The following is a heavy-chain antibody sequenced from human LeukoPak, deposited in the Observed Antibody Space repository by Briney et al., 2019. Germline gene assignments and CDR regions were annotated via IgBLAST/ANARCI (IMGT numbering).Heavy chain of an antibody. D-gene: IGHD2-21*02. Sequence: PGRSLRLSCAASGFTFSSYGMHWVRQAPGKGLEWVAVISYDGSNKYYADSVKGRFTISRDNSKNTLYLQMNSLRAEDTAVYYCARDFRAYCGGDCYSGDAFDIWGQGTMVTVSS. CDR3: ARDFRAYCGGDCYSGDAFDI. CDR2: ISYDGSNK. V-gene: IGHV3-30*03. CDR1: GFTFSSYG. J-gene: IGHJ3*02.